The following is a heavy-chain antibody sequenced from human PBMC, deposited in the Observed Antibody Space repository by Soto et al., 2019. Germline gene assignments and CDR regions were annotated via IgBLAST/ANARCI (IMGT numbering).Heavy chain of an antibody. CDR1: GFTFSNYA. J-gene: IGHJ5*02. D-gene: IGHD2-15*01. CDR3: AKRDGRDA. V-gene: IGHV3-23*01. CDR2: ISVSGGTT. Sequence: EVQVLESGGDLIQPGGSLRLSCAASGFTFSNYAMYWVRQAPGKGLEWVSHISVSGGTTNYADSVKGRFTISRDNSKNTVYLQMNSLRAEDTAVYYCAKRDGRDAWGQGILVTVSS.